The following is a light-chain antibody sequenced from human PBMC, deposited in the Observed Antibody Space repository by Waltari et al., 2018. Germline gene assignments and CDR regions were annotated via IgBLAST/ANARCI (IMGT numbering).Light chain of an antibody. CDR1: SSNIESNH. Sequence: QSVLTQSPSASGTPWQRVTISCSGSSSNIESNHVFWYQQIPGTAPKLLIFRGNMRPSGVPDRFSASKSGTSASRAISGLRAEDEADYYCAAWDNSLSGVLFGGGTKLTVL. CDR3: AAWDNSLSGVL. V-gene: IGLV1-47*01. CDR2: RGN. J-gene: IGLJ2*01.